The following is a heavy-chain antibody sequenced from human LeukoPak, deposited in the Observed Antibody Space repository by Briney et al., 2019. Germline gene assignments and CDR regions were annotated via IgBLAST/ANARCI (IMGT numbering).Heavy chain of an antibody. V-gene: IGHV5-51*01. D-gene: IGHD2-8*01. J-gene: IGHJ4*02. CDR2: IYPGGSNG. Sequence: SGESLKISCKCSGFDFTAYGIAWVRQMPGKGLEWMGNIYPGGSNGRYSPSFQGQVTMSADKSITTVYLQWSSLKALDTAMYYSARHFHSAWCGFWGQGSLVTVSS. CDR3: ARHFHSAWCGF. CDR1: GFDFTAYG.